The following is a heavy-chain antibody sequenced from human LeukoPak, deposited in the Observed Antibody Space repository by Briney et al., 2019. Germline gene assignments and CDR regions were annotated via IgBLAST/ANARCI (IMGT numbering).Heavy chain of an antibody. V-gene: IGHV3-21*01. CDR1: VFTFSSYS. CDR2: ISSSNSYI. Sequence: GGSLRLSCAASVFTFSSYSMNWVRQAPGKGLEWVSSISSSNSYIYYADSVKGRFTISRDNAKNSLYRQMNSLRAEDTAVYYCARDPEYCSGGTCYPYYFDYWGQGTLVTVSS. J-gene: IGHJ4*02. D-gene: IGHD2-15*01. CDR3: ARDPEYCSGGTCYPYYFDY.